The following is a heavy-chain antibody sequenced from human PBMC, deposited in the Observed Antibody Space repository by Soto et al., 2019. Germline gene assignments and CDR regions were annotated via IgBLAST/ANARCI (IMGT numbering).Heavy chain of an antibody. CDR2: IYYSGST. D-gene: IGHD3-3*01. CDR3: ARVPPYYDFWSGYYMDY. CDR1: GGSISSYY. J-gene: IGHJ4*02. V-gene: IGHV4-59*01. Sequence: SETLSLTCTVSGGSISSYYWSWIRQPPGKGLEWIGYIYYSGSTNYNPSLKSRVTISVDTSKNQFSLKLSSVTAADTAVYYCARVPPYYDFWSGYYMDYWGQGTLVTGSS.